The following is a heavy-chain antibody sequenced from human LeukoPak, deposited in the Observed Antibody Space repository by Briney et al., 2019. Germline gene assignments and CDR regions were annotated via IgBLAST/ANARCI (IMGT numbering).Heavy chain of an antibody. CDR2: IYSSSST. J-gene: IGHJ3*02. D-gene: IGHD3-10*02. V-gene: IGHV3-53*01. CDR3: ARAQTMFWEFDGFDI. CDR1: GFTVSSNY. Sequence: PGGSLRLSCAASGFTVSSNYMSWVRQPPGKGLEWVPFIYSSSSTHYGDSVKGRFTISRDNAKNSVYLQLDSRRDEDTAVYSCARAQTMFWEFDGFDIWGRGTKVTVSS.